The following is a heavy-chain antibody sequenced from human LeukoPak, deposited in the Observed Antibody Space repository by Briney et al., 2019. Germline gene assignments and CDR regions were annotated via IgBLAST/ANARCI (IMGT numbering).Heavy chain of an antibody. V-gene: IGHV4-39*07. J-gene: IGHJ6*02. CDR3: ARAHSIASYYYGVDV. D-gene: IGHD2/OR15-2a*01. Sequence: SETLSLTCTVSGGSISSSYSYWGWIRQPPGKGLEWIGNIYYSGSTYYSPSLTSRVTVSVDTSENQFSLKLTSVTPADTAVYYCARAHSIASYYYGVDVWGQGTTVTVSS. CDR2: IYYSGST. CDR1: GGSISSSYSY.